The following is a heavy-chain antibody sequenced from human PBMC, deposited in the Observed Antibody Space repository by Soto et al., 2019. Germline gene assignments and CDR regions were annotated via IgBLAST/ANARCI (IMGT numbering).Heavy chain of an antibody. CDR3: AKVERAVAGIID. CDR2: ISVSVGST. V-gene: IGHV3-23*01. Sequence: EVQLLESGGGLVQPGGSLRLSCAASGFTFSSYAMSWVRQAPGKGLDWVSAISVSVGSTYYADSVKGRFTISRDNSKNTLYLQMNSLRAEATAVYYCAKVERAVAGIIDWGQGTLVTVSS. CDR1: GFTFSSYA. J-gene: IGHJ4*02. D-gene: IGHD6-19*01.